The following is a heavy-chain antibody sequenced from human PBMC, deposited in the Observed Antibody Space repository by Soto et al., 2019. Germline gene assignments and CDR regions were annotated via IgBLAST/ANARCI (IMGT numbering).Heavy chain of an antibody. Sequence: QLLQSGGGLVQPGGSLTLSCAASGFPFGTTDMSWVRQAPGEGLEWVSTIDGSGGITFYADSVKGRFTISRDNSRNTVYLQMNRLRGDDTALYYCVKNSGWFNTWGQGALVTVSS. CDR1: GFPFGTTD. CDR3: VKNSGWFNT. V-gene: IGHV3-23*01. CDR2: IDGSGGIT. J-gene: IGHJ5*02. D-gene: IGHD3-10*01.